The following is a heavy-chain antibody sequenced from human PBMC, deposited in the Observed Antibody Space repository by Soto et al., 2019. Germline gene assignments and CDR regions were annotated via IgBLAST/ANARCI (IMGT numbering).Heavy chain of an antibody. J-gene: IGHJ3*01. D-gene: IGHD3-10*01. CDR1: GFTFSSHS. CDR2: ISSGSTYI. V-gene: IGHV3-21*01. Sequence: GGSLRLSCAASGFTFSSHSMSWVRQSPGKGLEWVSSISSGSTYIYYADSVTGRLTISRDNAKNSLYLQMNSLRAEDTAVYYCARGYRGVPSQYEVNDAFDVWGQGTMVTVSS. CDR3: ARGYRGVPSQYEVNDAFDV.